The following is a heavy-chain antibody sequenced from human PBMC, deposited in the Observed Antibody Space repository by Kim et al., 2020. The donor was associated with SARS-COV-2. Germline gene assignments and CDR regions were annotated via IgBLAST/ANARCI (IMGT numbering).Heavy chain of an antibody. J-gene: IGHJ5*02. V-gene: IGHV1-8*01. Sequence: ASVKVSCKASGYTFTAYDITWVRQASRKGLEWMGWMNPNSGDTGYAYNFKGRVTMTRDTSTSTAYMELRSLTSEDTAVYYCARGTAEYCSSTSCVNGFDPWGQGTLVAVSS. CDR2: MNPNSGDT. CDR1: GYTFTAYD. D-gene: IGHD2-2*01. CDR3: ARGTAEYCSSTSCVNGFDP.